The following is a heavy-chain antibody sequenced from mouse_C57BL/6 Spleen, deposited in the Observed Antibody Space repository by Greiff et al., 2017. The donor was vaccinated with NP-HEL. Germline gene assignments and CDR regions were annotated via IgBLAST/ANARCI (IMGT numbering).Heavy chain of an antibody. CDR1: GFTFSSYG. J-gene: IGHJ2*01. V-gene: IGHV5-6*02. CDR3: ARQNYYGSDYFDY. CDR2: ISSGGSYT. D-gene: IGHD1-1*01. Sequence: DVKLVESGGDLVKPGGSLKLSCAASGFTFSSYGMSWVRQTPDKRLEWVATISSGGSYTYYPDSVKGRFTISRDNAKNTLYLQMSSLKSEDTAMYYCARQNYYGSDYFDYWGQGTTLTVSS.